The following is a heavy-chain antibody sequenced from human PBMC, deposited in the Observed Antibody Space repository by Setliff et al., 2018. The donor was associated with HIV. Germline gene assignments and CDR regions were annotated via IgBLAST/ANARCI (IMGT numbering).Heavy chain of an antibody. CDR3: ARGGVYYYDSSGWSMDY. CDR2: IIPVFGTT. J-gene: IGHJ4*02. V-gene: IGHV1-69*13. CDR1: GGTFSSYA. Sequence: ASVKVSCKASGGTFSSYAISWVRQAPGQGLDWMGGIIPVFGTTNYAQKFQGRVTITADESTSTAHMELSSLRSEDTAVYYCARGGVYYYDSSGWSMDYWGQGTLVTVSS. D-gene: IGHD3-22*01.